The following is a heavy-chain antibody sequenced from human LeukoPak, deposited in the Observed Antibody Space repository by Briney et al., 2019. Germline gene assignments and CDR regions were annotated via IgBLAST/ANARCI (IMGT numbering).Heavy chain of an antibody. D-gene: IGHD3-10*01. CDR2: INHSGST. J-gene: IGHJ4*02. CDR1: GGSFSGYY. CDR3: ARVVVGEARGYFDY. V-gene: IGHV4-34*01. Sequence: SSETLSLTCAVYGGSFSGYYWSWIRQPPGRGLEWLGEINHSGSTNYNPSLKSRVTISVDTSKNQFSLKLSSVTAADTAVYYCARVVVGEARGYFDYWGQGTLVTVSS.